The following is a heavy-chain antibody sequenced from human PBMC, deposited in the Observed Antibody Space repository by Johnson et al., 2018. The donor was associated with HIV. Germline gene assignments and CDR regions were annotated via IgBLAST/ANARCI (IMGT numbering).Heavy chain of an antibody. CDR1: GFTFSNFW. V-gene: IGHV3-7*05. Sequence: VQLVESGGGLVQPGGSLRLSCVASGFTFSNFWMNWVRQAPGKGLEWVANIKLDGSDKYYVDSVKGRFTISRDNAKNSLYLQMNSLRAEDTAVYYCARSPRINAFHIWGQGTMVTVSS. D-gene: IGHD3-3*02. CDR3: ARSPRINAFHI. CDR2: IKLDGSDK. J-gene: IGHJ3*02.